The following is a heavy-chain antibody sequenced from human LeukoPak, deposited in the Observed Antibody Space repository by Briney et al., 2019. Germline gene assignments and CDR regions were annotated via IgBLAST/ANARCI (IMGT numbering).Heavy chain of an antibody. V-gene: IGHV4-4*02. CDR1: GGSIMTTNR. Sequence: PSGTLSLTCAVSGGSIMTTNRWSWVRQPPGKGLEWIGEVHLSGATNYNPSLESRVSMSIDTSKNQMSLKLTSVTAADTAIYFCTRESGAFSPFGFWGQGTLVTVSS. J-gene: IGHJ4*02. CDR3: TRESGAFSPFGF. CDR2: VHLSGAT. D-gene: IGHD1-26*01.